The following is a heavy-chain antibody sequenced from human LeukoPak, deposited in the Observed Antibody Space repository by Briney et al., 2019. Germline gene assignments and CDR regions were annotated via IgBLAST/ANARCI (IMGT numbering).Heavy chain of an antibody. D-gene: IGHD2-8*01. J-gene: IGHJ4*02. Sequence: PGGSLRLSCAASGFTVSSNYMSWVRQAPGKGLEWVSVIYSGGSTYYADSVKARFTISRDTSKNTLYLQMNSLRAEDTAVYYCARGRNGYYFDYWGQGTLVTVSS. CDR3: ARGRNGYYFDY. CDR1: GFTVSSNY. V-gene: IGHV3-66*01. CDR2: IYSGGST.